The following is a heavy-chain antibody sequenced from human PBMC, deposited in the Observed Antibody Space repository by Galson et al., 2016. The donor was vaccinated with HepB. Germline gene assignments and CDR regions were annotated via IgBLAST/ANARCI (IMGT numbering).Heavy chain of an antibody. V-gene: IGHV3-23*01. Sequence: SLRLSCAASGFTFSSYAMSWVRQAPGKGLEWVSPISGTGGSTYYADSVKGRFTISRDNSRDTLYLQMNSLRAEDTAVYYCAKGSRSSLVGSNAFLDLWGRGTLVTVSS. CDR1: GFTFSSYA. CDR3: AKGSRSSLVGSNAFLDL. CDR2: ISGTGGST. D-gene: IGHD3-9*01. J-gene: IGHJ2*01.